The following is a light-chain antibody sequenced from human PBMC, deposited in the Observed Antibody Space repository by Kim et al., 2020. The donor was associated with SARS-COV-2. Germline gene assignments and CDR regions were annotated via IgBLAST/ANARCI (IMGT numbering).Light chain of an antibody. J-gene: IGKJ4*01. V-gene: IGKV3-11*01. CDR2: YAS. Sequence: EIVLTQSPATLSLSPGERATLSCRASQSISSYLAWYQQKPGQAPSLLIYYASNRATGIPSRFSGSGSATDFTLTISSLEPEDFAVYYCQRRSNWLTFGGGTKVDIK. CDR3: QRRSNWLT. CDR1: QSISSY.